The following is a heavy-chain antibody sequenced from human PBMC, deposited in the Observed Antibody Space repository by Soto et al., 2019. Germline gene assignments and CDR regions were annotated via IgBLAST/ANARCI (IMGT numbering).Heavy chain of an antibody. Sequence: GASVKVSCKVSGYTLTELSMHWVRQAPGKGLEWMGGFDPEDGETIYAQKFRGRVTMTEDTSTDTAYMELSSLRSEDTAVYYCATGRISYYGSGSYGLFDYWGQGTLVTVSS. CDR1: GYTLTELS. CDR3: ATGRISYYGSGSYGLFDY. D-gene: IGHD3-10*01. J-gene: IGHJ4*02. V-gene: IGHV1-24*01. CDR2: FDPEDGET.